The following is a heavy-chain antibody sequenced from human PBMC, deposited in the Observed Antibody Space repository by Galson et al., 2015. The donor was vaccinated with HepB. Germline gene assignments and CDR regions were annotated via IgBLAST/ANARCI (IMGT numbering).Heavy chain of an antibody. CDR1: GGSISSYY. CDR2: IYYSGST. CDR3: ASYDILTGRLFDY. D-gene: IGHD3-9*01. J-gene: IGHJ4*02. V-gene: IGHV4-59*01. Sequence: TLSLTCTVSGGSISSYYWSWIRQPPGKGLEWIGYIYYSGSTNYNPSLKSRVTISVDTSKNQFSLKLSSVTAADTAVYYCASYDILTGRLFDYWAREPWSPSPQ.